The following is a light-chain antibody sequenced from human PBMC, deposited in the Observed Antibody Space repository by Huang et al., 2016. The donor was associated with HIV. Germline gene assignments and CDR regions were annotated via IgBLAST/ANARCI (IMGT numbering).Light chain of an antibody. CDR2: AAS. CDR1: QSISSY. V-gene: IGKV1-39*01. Sequence: DIQITQSPTSLSASVGDRVTVTCRASQSISSYLNWYHQQPGKAPKLLIYAASTLQSGVTSMFSGSRCGTDFTLIISKLQPEDFATYYCQQSSSTPYTCGQGTKLEIK. CDR3: QQSSSTPYT. J-gene: IGKJ2*01.